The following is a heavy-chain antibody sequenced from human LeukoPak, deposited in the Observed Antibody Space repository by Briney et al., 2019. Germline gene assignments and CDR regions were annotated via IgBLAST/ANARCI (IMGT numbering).Heavy chain of an antibody. D-gene: IGHD6-19*01. V-gene: IGHV3-33*01. CDR1: GFTFSSYG. Sequence: GGSLRLSCAASGFTFSSYGILWVRQAPGKGLEWVAVIWYDGSNKYYADSVKGRFTISRDQSKNAVYLQMNSLRADDTAVYYCARLGSGWAIDYWGQGTLVTVSS. CDR3: ARLGSGWAIDY. CDR2: IWYDGSNK. J-gene: IGHJ4*02.